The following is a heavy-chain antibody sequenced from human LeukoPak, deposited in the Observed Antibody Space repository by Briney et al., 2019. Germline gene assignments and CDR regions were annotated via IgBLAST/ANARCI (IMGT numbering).Heavy chain of an antibody. CDR2: ISYDGSNK. Sequence: QPGGSLRLSCAASGFTFSSYAMHWVRQAPGKGLEWVAVISYDGSNKYYADSVKGRFTISRDNSKNTLYVQMNSLRAEDTAVYYCARGFWYFDLWGRGTLVTVSS. V-gene: IGHV3-30*03. CDR3: ARGFWYFDL. CDR1: GFTFSSYA. J-gene: IGHJ2*01.